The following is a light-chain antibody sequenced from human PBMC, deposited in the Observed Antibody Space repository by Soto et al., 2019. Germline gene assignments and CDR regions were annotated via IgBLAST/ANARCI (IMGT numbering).Light chain of an antibody. J-gene: IGKJ1*01. Sequence: AIQMTQSPSSLSASVGDRVTITCRASQDIRNDLGWYKQKPGKAPKLLIYAASTLQSGVSSRFSGSGSGTHFTLTISGLQPDDFATYYCLQDYNYPRAFGQGTRVEIK. V-gene: IGKV1-6*01. CDR3: LQDYNYPRA. CDR1: QDIRND. CDR2: AAS.